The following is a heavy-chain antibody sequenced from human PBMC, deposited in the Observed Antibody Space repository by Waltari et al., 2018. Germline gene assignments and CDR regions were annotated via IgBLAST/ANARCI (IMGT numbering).Heavy chain of an antibody. J-gene: IGHJ5*02. V-gene: IGHV4-4*02. CDR3: ARLPDSSGWYGWFDP. CDR2: IYHSGST. CDR1: GGPISTRNW. D-gene: IGHD6-19*01. Sequence: QVQLQESGPGLVKPSGTLSLTCAVSGGPISTRNWGSWFRPPPGKGLEWIGEIYHSGSTNYNPSLKSRVTISVDKSKNQFSLKLSSVTAADTAVYYCARLPDSSGWYGWFDPWGQGTLVTVSS.